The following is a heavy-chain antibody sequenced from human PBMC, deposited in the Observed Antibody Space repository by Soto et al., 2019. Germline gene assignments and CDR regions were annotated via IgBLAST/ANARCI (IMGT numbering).Heavy chain of an antibody. CDR3: TRRARSSFYHFDF. CDR2: IDPSDSYV. CDR1: GYSFTAYW. D-gene: IGHD5-18*01. J-gene: IGHJ4*02. Sequence: GESLKISCQASGYSFTAYWITWVRQMPGKGLEWMATIDPSDSYVDYSPSFRGHVTFSVDRSITTVYLQWNSLKASDSAMYFCTRRARSSFYHFDFWGQGALVTVSP. V-gene: IGHV5-10-1*01.